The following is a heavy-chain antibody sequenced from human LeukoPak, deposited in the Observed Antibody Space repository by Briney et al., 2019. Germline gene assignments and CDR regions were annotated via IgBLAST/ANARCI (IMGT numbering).Heavy chain of an antibody. CDR3: ARESSIFQVVARSYMDV. Sequence: GGSLRLSCAASGFSFSNHYINCVRQTPGGGREWVGRTRNKAESYKTEYAASVKGRFTISRDDSKKSLFLHMNSLKTEDTAVYYCARESSIFQVVARSYMDVWGKGTTVTVSS. CDR1: GFSFSNHY. D-gene: IGHD3-3*01. CDR2: TRNKAESYKT. J-gene: IGHJ6*03. V-gene: IGHV3-72*01.